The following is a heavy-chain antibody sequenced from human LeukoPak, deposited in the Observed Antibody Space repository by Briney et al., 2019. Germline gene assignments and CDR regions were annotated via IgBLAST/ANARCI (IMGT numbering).Heavy chain of an antibody. D-gene: IGHD1-1*01. CDR2: AYYRSRWXX. J-gene: IGHJ4*02. CDR3: ARDPGIRREFDY. CDR1: GDXFXXNDVX. Sequence: QTLSLTCAISGDXFXXNDVXXXXXRXAXSIGLEWLVRAYYRSRWXXDYAVSVKSRITITPNTSKNEFSMQLSYVTPEDTAVYYCARDPGIRREFDYWGQGTLVAVSS. V-gene: IGHV6-1*01.